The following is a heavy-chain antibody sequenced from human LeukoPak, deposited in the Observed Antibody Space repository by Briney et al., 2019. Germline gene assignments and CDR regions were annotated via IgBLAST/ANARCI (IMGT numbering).Heavy chain of an antibody. CDR3: AKGIRDYYSTHDAFDI. CDR2: VSASGGST. J-gene: IGHJ3*02. D-gene: IGHD3-10*01. V-gene: IGHV3-23*01. CDR1: GFIFRNYV. Sequence: GGSLRLSCGASGFIFRNYVMRWVRHTPGKGLEWLLGVSASGGSTYYADSVKGRFTIYRDDSKSTLSLQMNSLRAEDTAVYYCAKGIRDYYSTHDAFDIWGQGTMVTVSS.